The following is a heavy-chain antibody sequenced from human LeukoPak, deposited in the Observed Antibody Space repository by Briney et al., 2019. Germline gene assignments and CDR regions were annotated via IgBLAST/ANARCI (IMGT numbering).Heavy chain of an antibody. D-gene: IGHD6-13*01. CDR3: ARGAGISSNWYFDY. CDR1: GVSISGYF. CDR2: IYGSGTT. J-gene: IGHJ4*02. Sequence: SETLSLTCTVSGVSISGYFWNWIRQPAGGRLECIGRIYGSGTTTYNPSLKSRVAMSFDTSKNQFSLKLTSVTAADTAVYYCARGAGISSNWYFDYWGQGTLVTVSS. V-gene: IGHV4-4*07.